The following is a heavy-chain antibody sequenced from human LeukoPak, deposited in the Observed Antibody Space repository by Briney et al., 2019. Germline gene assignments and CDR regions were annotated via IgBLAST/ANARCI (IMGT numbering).Heavy chain of an antibody. D-gene: IGHD3-22*01. CDR1: GYTFTSYY. J-gene: IGHJ3*02. CDR3: ARGAGYYDSSGYSYKHDAFDI. Sequence: AASVTVSCKASGYTFTSYYMHWVRQAPGQGLEWMGLINPSGGSTSYAQKFQGRVTMTRDTSTSTVYMELSSLRSEDTAVYYCARGAGYYDSSGYSYKHDAFDIWGQGTMVTVSS. V-gene: IGHV1-46*01. CDR2: INPSGGST.